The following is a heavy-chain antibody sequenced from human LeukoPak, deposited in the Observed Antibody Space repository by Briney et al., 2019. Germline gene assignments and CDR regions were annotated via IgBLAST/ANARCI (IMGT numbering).Heavy chain of an antibody. Sequence: SETLSLTCTVSGGPISSSSYYWGWIRQPPGKGLEWIGSIYYSGSTYYNPSLKSRVTISVDTSKNQFSLKLSSVTAADTAVYYCARPGMGCSGGSCKPGLYYFDYWGQGTLVTVSS. CDR1: GGPISSSSYY. J-gene: IGHJ4*02. V-gene: IGHV4-39*01. D-gene: IGHD2-15*01. CDR3: ARPGMGCSGGSCKPGLYYFDY. CDR2: IYYSGST.